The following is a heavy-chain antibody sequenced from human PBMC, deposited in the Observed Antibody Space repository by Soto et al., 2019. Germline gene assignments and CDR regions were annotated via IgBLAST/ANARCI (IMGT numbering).Heavy chain of an antibody. CDR1: GGSFTNYS. Sequence: SETLSLTCTVSGGSFTNYSWSWIRQPPGKGLEWIGYIYLSGSTNYNPSLKSRVTISKDPSKNQFSLTLRSVTAADTAVYFCARDFDFWSGYLSPYGMDVWAQGATVTVSS. CDR3: ARDFDFWSGYLSPYGMDV. V-gene: IGHV4-59*01. D-gene: IGHD3-3*01. J-gene: IGHJ6*02. CDR2: IYLSGST.